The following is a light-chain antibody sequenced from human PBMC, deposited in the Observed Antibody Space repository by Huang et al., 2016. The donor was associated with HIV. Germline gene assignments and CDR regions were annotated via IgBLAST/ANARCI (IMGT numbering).Light chain of an antibody. Sequence: DIQMTQSPSSLSASVGDRITITCRASQSISTYLNWYQQKPGKAPKVLIYAASSLQSGGPSRFSGSGSGTDFTLTISSLQPDDFATYYGQQSYSTPPLSFGGGTKVEI. V-gene: IGKV1-39*01. CDR2: AAS. CDR1: QSISTY. CDR3: QQSYSTPPLS. J-gene: IGKJ4*01.